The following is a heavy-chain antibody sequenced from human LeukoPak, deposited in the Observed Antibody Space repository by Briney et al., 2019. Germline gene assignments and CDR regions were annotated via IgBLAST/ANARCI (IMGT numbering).Heavy chain of an antibody. CDR2: IYIGGST. CDR3: ATEAAFDY. Sequence: GGSLRLSCAASGFTVSSNYMSWVRQAPGKGLEWVSVIYIGGSTYYADSVKGRFTISRDNSKNTLYLQMNSLRVDDTGVSYRATEAAFDYWGQGTLVTVSS. CDR1: GFTVSSNY. J-gene: IGHJ4*02. V-gene: IGHV3-66*01. D-gene: IGHD6-25*01.